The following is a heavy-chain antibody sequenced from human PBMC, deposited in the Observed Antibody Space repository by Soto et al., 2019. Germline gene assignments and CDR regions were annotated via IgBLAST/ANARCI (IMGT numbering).Heavy chain of an antibody. D-gene: IGHD3-9*01. V-gene: IGHV1-69*19. J-gene: IGHJ5*02. Sequence: QVQLVQPGAAVTKPGSSMKVSCKASGGTFNSYDINWVRQAPGQGLAWMGGIIPIVETPKYAQKSQGRGTIAAAELKNKVYMEWGRLRSQCTSMYYCARLARSHSYDTCGCLKDKWFDPWGQGSQVPGSS. CDR1: GGTFNSYD. CDR3: ARLARSHSYDTCGCLKDKWFDP. CDR2: IIPIVETP.